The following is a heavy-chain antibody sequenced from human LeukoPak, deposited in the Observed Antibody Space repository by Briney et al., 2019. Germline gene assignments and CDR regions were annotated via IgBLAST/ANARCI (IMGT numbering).Heavy chain of an antibody. J-gene: IGHJ6*04. Sequence: SETLSLTCTVSGGSISSYYWNWIRQPAGKGLEWIGRIYTSGSTNYNPSLKSRVTISVDTSKNQFSLKLSSVTAADTAVYYCARNPRGDCSSTSCPTSDVWGKGTTVTVSS. CDR1: GGSISSYY. CDR2: IYTSGST. CDR3: ARNPRGDCSSTSCPTSDV. D-gene: IGHD2-2*01. V-gene: IGHV4-4*07.